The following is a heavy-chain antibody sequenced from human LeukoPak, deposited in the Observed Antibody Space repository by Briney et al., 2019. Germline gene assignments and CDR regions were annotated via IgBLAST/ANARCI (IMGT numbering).Heavy chain of an antibody. CDR3: VRVANDSCGSSTWYIHFYY. CDR2: INTDGSIT. D-gene: IGHD2-2*02. CDR1: GFTFSSYW. Sequence: GGSLTLSCAASGFTFSSYWMQWVRQAPGKGLVSVSRINTDGSITTYEDSVKGRFNISRDNARTTLYLQMHSRRAEDTAVYYCVRVANDSCGSSTWYIHFYYWGQGTLVTVS. V-gene: IGHV3-74*01. J-gene: IGHJ4*02.